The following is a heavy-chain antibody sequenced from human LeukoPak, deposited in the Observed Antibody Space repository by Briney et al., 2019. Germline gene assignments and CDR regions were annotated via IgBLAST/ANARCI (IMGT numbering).Heavy chain of an antibody. J-gene: IGHJ4*02. CDR3: AREYRTSGWYLIGY. V-gene: IGHV1-8*01. D-gene: IGHD6-19*01. CDR1: GYTFTSYD. Sequence: EASVTVSCKASGYTFTSYDINWVRQATGQGLEWMGWMNPNSGNTGYAQKFQGRVTMTRNTSISTAYMELSSLRSEDTAVYYCAREYRTSGWYLIGYWGQGTLVTVSS. CDR2: MNPNSGNT.